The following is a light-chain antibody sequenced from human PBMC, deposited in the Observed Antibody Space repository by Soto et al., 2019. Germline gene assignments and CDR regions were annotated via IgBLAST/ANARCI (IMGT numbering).Light chain of an antibody. CDR2: DVS. Sequence: QSVLTQRASVSGSPGQSITISCTGTSSDVGIYNYVSWYQHHPGKAPKLMIYDVSNRPSGVSNRFSGSKSGNTASLTISGLQAEDEDDYYCSSYTSSSTLVFGGGTKLTVL. V-gene: IGLV2-14*03. J-gene: IGLJ2*01. CDR3: SSYTSSSTLV. CDR1: SSDVGIYNY.